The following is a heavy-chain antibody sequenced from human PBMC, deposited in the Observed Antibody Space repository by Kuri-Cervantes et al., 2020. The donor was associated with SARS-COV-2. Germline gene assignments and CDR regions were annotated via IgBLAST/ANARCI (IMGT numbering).Heavy chain of an antibody. CDR3: AREGGYYYYMDV. CDR2: INWNGGST. J-gene: IGHJ6*03. V-gene: IGHV3-20*04. CDR1: GFTVSSNY. Sequence: GESLKISCAASGFTVSSNYMSWVRQAPGKGLEWVSGINWNGGSTGYADSVKGRFTISRDNAKNSLYLQMNSLRAEDTTLYYCAREGGYYYYMDVWGKGTTVTVSS. D-gene: IGHD3-16*01.